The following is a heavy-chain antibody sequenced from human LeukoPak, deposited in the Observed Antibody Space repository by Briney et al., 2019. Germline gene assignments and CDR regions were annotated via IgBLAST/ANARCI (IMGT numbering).Heavy chain of an antibody. D-gene: IGHD2-2*03. J-gene: IGHJ3*02. CDR3: ARVDDLDAFDM. CDR1: GFTFSSYA. CDR2: ISDGGSNK. Sequence: PGGSLRLSCAASGFTFSSYAMHWVRQAPGKGLEWVAVISDGGSNKYYADSVKGRFTISRDNSKNTLYLQMNSLRAEDTAVYYCARVDDLDAFDMWGQGTMVTVSS. V-gene: IGHV3-30*04.